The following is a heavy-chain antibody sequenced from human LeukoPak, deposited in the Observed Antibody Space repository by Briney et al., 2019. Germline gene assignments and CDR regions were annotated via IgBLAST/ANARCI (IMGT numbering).Heavy chain of an antibody. J-gene: IGHJ4*02. D-gene: IGHD3-10*01. CDR1: GYTLTELS. Sequence: ASVKVSCKVSGYTLTELSMHWVRQAPGKGLEWMGGFDPEDGETIYAQKFQGRVTTTEDTSTDTAYMELSSLRSEDTAVYYCATDRWGSGTFDYWGQGTLVTVSS. V-gene: IGHV1-24*01. CDR2: FDPEDGET. CDR3: ATDRWGSGTFDY.